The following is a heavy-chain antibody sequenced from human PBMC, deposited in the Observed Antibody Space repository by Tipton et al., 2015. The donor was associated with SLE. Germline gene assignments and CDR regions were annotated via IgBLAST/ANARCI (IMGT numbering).Heavy chain of an antibody. CDR2: IYYSGST. CDR1: GGSISSSSYY. J-gene: IGHJ2*01. Sequence: TLSLTCTVSGGSISSSSYYWGWIRQPPGKGLEWIGSIYYSGSTYYNPSLKSRVTISVDTSKNQFSLKLSSVTAADTAVYYCARHEVAVAGKGDRYFDLWGRGTLVTVSS. V-gene: IGHV4-39*07. D-gene: IGHD6-19*01. CDR3: ARHEVAVAGKGDRYFDL.